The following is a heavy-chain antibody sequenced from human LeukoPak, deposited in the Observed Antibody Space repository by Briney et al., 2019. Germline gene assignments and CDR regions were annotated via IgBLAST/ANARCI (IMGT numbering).Heavy chain of an antibody. CDR2: ISGSGVST. CDR1: GFTFSNYA. CDR3: ARNNGMDV. J-gene: IGHJ6*02. Sequence: GGSLRLSCAASGFTFSNYAMSWVRQAPEKGLEWVSAISGSGVSTYYADSVKGRFTISRDNSKNTLYLQMNSLRAEDTALYHCARNNGMDVWGQGTTVIVSS. V-gene: IGHV3-23*01.